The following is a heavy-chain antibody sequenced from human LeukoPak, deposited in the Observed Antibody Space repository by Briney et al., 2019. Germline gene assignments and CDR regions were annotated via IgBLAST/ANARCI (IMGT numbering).Heavy chain of an antibody. J-gene: IGHJ3*02. CDR2: INHSGST. Sequence: SETLSLTCAVYGGSFSGYYWSWIRQPPGKGLEWIGEINHSGSTNYNPSLKSRVTISVDTSKNQFSLKLSSVTAADTAVYYCARYCSGGSCSNDAFDIWGQGTMVTVSS. CDR3: ARYCSGGSCSNDAFDI. CDR1: GGSFSGYY. D-gene: IGHD2-15*01. V-gene: IGHV4-34*01.